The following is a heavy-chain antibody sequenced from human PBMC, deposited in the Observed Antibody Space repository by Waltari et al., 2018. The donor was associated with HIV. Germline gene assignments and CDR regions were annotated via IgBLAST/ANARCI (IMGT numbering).Heavy chain of an antibody. CDR1: GLSFDKAW. V-gene: IGHV3-15*01. D-gene: IGHD3-10*01. CDR3: TTEEGYASGTFLDY. Sequence: EVQMVESGGDLVKPGGCLRLSCAGSGLSFDKAWMTWVRQAPGKGREWVGRIRSKTDGGTADYAAVVKGRFTISRDDSGNTLYLQMSSLEVEDTAVYYCTTEEGYASGTFLDYWGQGTLVTVSS. CDR2: IRSKTDGGTA. J-gene: IGHJ4*02.